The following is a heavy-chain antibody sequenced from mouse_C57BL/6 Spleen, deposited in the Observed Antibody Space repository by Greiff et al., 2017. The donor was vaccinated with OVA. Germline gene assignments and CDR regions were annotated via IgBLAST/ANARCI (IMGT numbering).Heavy chain of an antibody. V-gene: IGHV3-6*01. CDR2: ISYDGSN. CDR1: GYSITSGYY. J-gene: IGHJ2*01. D-gene: IGHD2-4*01. CDR3: ARGGYDYYFDY. Sequence: EVQLQESGPGLVKPSQSLSLTCSVTGYSITSGYYWNWIRQFPGNKLEWMGYISYDGSNNYNPSLKNRISITRDTSKNQFFLKLNSVTTEDTATYYCARGGYDYYFDYWGQGTTLTVSS.